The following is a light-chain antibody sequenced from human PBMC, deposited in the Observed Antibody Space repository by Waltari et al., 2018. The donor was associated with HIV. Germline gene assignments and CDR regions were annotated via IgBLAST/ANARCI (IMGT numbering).Light chain of an antibody. CDR3: QQSYGSPFN. CDR2: SAY. J-gene: IGKJ3*01. V-gene: IGKV1-39*01. Sequence: DIQMTQSPSSLSASLGDSVVITCRASQAISTYLNWYQQKPGKAPVLLVYSAYTLQPGAPSRVRGAGSGRDFSLSISGLQTEDFATYFCQQSYGSPFNFGPGT. CDR1: QAISTY.